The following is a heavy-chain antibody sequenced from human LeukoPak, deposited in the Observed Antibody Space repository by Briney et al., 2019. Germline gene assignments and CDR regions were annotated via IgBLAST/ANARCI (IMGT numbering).Heavy chain of an antibody. J-gene: IGHJ3*02. CDR2: IYYSGST. CDR3: ARDVIAVAGTDDAFDI. CDR1: GGSVSSGSYY. V-gene: IGHV4-61*01. D-gene: IGHD6-19*01. Sequence: SETLSLTCTVSGGSVSSGSYYWSWIRQPPGKGLEWIGYIYYSGSTNYNPSLKSRVTISVDTSKNQFSLKLNSVTAADTAVYYCARDVIAVAGTDDAFDIWGQGTMVTVSS.